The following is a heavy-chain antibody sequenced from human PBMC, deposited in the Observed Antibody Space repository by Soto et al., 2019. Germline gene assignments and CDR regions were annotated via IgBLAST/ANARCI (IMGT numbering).Heavy chain of an antibody. CDR3: ARGDRFRCSGDRCFSDGLFLS. CDR2: INGSSSTM. D-gene: IGHD2-15*01. J-gene: IGHJ5*02. V-gene: IGHV3-48*02. CDR1: GFTFGIYS. Sequence: EVQLVESGGGLVQWGGSLRLSCAASGFTFGIYSMNWVRQAPGKGLEWISYINGSSSTMYYADSVKGRFIISRDNADNSLYLQMNSLRDADRAVQYCARGDRFRCSGDRCFSDGLFLSWGQGTLVTVSS.